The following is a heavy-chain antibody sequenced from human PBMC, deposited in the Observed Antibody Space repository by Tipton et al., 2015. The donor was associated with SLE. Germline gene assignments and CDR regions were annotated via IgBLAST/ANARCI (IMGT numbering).Heavy chain of an antibody. V-gene: IGHV3-66*01. CDR2: FYSGGTI. D-gene: IGHD5-24*01. CDR3: ARGRRDGYSHDAFDI. J-gene: IGHJ3*02. CDR1: GFAVSDNY. Sequence: SLRLSCAASGFAVSDNYMSWVRQAPGEGLEWISVFYSGGTIKYADSVKARLTISRDYSDNTLSLQMNYLRVEDTAVYYCARGRRDGYSHDAFDIWGQGTVVTVSS.